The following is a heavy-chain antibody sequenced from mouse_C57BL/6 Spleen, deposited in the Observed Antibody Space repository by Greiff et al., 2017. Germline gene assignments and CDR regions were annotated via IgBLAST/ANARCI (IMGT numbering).Heavy chain of an antibody. Sequence: EVHLVEPGGDLVKPGGSLKLSCAASGFTFSSYGMSWVRQTPDKRLEWVATISRGGSYTYYPDRVKGRFTITRDNAKNTLYLQMSSLKSEDTAMYDGARGALLLRVWYFDVWGTGTTVTVSS. J-gene: IGHJ1*03. V-gene: IGHV5-6*01. CDR2: ISRGGSYT. CDR3: ARGALLLRVWYFDV. D-gene: IGHD1-1*01. CDR1: GFTFSSYG.